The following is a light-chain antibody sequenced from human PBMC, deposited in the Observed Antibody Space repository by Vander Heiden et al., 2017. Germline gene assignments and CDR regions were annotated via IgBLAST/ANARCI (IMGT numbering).Light chain of an antibody. CDR1: QSISSY. V-gene: IGKV1-39*01. CDR2: AAS. Sequence: DIQMTPSPSSLSAAVGDRVTITFLASQSISSYLSWYQQKPGKAPKLLNYAASSLQSGVPSRFSGSGSATDFTLTSSSLQPEDFATYYCQRSYSTPTFGQGTRLEIK. CDR3: QRSYSTPT. J-gene: IGKJ5*01.